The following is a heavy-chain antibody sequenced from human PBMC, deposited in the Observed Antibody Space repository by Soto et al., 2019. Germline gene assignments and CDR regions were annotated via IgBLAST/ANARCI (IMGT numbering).Heavy chain of an antibody. CDR3: ARARYCTSGSCYFDY. CDR1: GFTFSNYW. CDR2: TFTDDSST. Sequence: GGSLRLSCAASGFTFSNYWMYWARQAPGKGLVWVSRTFTDDSSTSYADSVKGRFTISRDNAKNTLYLQMNSLRAEDTAVYYCARARYCTSGSCYFDYWGQRTLDTVSS. V-gene: IGHV3-74*01. D-gene: IGHD2-15*01. J-gene: IGHJ4*02.